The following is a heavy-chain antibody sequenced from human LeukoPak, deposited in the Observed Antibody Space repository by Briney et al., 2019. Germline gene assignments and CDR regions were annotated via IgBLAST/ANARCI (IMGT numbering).Heavy chain of an antibody. CDR3: ARGGDYYDSSGYSDY. Sequence: SQTLSLTCTVSGGSISSGSYYWSWIRQPAGKGLEWIGRIYTSGSTNYNLSLKSRVTISVDTSKNQFSLKLSSVTAADTAVYYCARGGDYYDSSGYSDYWGQGTLVTVSS. V-gene: IGHV4-61*02. CDR1: GGSISSGSYY. D-gene: IGHD3-22*01. J-gene: IGHJ4*02. CDR2: IYTSGST.